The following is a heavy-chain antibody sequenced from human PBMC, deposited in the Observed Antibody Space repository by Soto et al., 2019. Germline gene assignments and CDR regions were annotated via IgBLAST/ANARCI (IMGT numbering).Heavy chain of an antibody. CDR2: IIPIFGTA. D-gene: IGHD3-10*01. CDR3: ASCPRNCITSSPCCLFFDY. J-gene: IGHJ4*02. CDR1: GGTFSSYA. Sequence: SVNVSCKASGGTFSSYALSWVRQAPGQGLEWMGGIIPIFGTAKYSQKFQGRVTLTRDTSASTAYMELSSLRSEDTAVYYCASCPRNCITSSPCCLFFDYWGQGTLVTVSS. V-gene: IGHV1-69*05.